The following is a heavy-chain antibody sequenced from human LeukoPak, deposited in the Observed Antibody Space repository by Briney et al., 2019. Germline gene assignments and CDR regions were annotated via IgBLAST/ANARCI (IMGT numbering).Heavy chain of an antibody. V-gene: IGHV4-59*01. J-gene: IGHJ5*02. CDR1: GASLSGYY. CDR2: IYYSGST. CDR3: ASPSPGFDT. Sequence: SETLSLTCTVSGASLSGYYWSWIRQPPGKGLEWIGYIYYSGSTNYNPSLKSRVTISVDTSKNQFSLKLSSVTAADTAVYYCASPSPGFDTWGQGTLVTVSS.